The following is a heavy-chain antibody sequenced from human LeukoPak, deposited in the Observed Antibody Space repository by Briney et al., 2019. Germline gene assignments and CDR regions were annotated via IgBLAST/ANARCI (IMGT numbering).Heavy chain of an antibody. V-gene: IGHV1-18*01. CDR2: ISAYNGNT. D-gene: IGHD3-3*01. Sequence: ASVKVSCKASNYTFTSYGISWVRQAPGQGLEWMGWISAYNGNTNYAQKLQGRVTMTTDTSTSTAYMELRSLRSDDTAVYYCARLCANYDFWSGYYPGYFDYWGQGTLVTVSS. J-gene: IGHJ4*02. CDR3: ARLCANYDFWSGYYPGYFDY. CDR1: NYTFTSYG.